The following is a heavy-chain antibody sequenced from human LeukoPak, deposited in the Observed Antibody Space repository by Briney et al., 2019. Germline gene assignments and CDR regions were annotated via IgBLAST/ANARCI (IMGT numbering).Heavy chain of an antibody. CDR3: ARGYDLHNAFDI. Sequence: ASVKVSCKASGGTFSSYAISWVRQAPGQGLEWMGGIIPIFGTANYAQKFQGRVTITADESTSTAYMELSSLRSDDTAVYYCARGYDLHNAFDIWGQGTMVTVSS. D-gene: IGHD5-12*01. V-gene: IGHV1-69*13. J-gene: IGHJ3*02. CDR2: IIPIFGTA. CDR1: GGTFSSYA.